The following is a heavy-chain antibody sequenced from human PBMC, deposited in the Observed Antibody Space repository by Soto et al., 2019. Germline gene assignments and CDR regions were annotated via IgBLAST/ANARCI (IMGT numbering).Heavy chain of an antibody. CDR2: IYHSGST. J-gene: IGHJ4*02. Sequence: PSETLSLTCAVSGGSISSGGYSWSWIRQPPGKGLEWIGYIYHSGSTYYNPSLKSRVTISVDRSKNQFSLKLSSVTAADTAVYYCARSGETGLEPVYWGQGTLVTVSS. V-gene: IGHV4-30-2*01. CDR1: GGSISSGGYS. CDR3: ARSGETGLEPVY. D-gene: IGHD1-1*01.